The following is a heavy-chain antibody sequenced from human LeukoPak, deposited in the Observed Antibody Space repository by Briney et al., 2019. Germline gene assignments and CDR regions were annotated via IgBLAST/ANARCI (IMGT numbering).Heavy chain of an antibody. CDR1: GFTFSDYY. J-gene: IGHJ4*02. CDR2: ISSSGSTI. D-gene: IGHD2-21*01. CDR3: ARRGVVVPMYYFDY. V-gene: IGHV3-11*04. Sequence: GGSLRLSCAASGFTFSDYYMSWIRQAPGKGLEWVSYISSSGSTIYYADSVKGRFTISRDNAKNSLYLQMNSLRAEVTAVYYCARRGVVVPMYYFDYWGQGTLVTVSS.